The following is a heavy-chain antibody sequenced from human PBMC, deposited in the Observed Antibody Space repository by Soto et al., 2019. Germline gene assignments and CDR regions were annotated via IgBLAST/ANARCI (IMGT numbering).Heavy chain of an antibody. CDR1: GYTFTSYA. V-gene: IGHV1-3*01. D-gene: IGHD6-13*01. J-gene: IGHJ6*02. CDR3: ARDRISAAGLLCGMDV. Sequence: ASVKVSCKASGYTFTSYAMHWVRQAPGQRLEWMGWINAGNGNTKYSQKFRGRVTITRDTSASTAYMELSGLRSEDTAVYYCARDRISAAGLLCGMDVWGQGTTVTVS. CDR2: INAGNGNT.